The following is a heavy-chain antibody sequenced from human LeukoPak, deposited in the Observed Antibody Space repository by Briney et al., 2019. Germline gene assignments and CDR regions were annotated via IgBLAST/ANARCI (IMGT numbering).Heavy chain of an antibody. V-gene: IGHV3-7*01. D-gene: IGHD3-10*01. CDR3: ARERTYSGSGSTYPYYDY. CDR1: GFMFSSCW. Sequence: GSLRLSXAASGFMFSSCWMSWVRQSPGKGLEWVANIKPDGSEKYYVDSVKGRFTISRDNAKNALYLEMNSLRVGDTAVYYCARERTYSGSGSTYPYYDYWGQGTLVTVSS. J-gene: IGHJ4*02. CDR2: IKPDGSEK.